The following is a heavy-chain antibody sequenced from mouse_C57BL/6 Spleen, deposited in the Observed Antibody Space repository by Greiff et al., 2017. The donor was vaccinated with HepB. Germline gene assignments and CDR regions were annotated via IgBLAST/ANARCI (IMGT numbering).Heavy chain of an antibody. V-gene: IGHV5-4*01. CDR1: GFTFSSYA. D-gene: IGHD2-4*01. J-gene: IGHJ2*01. CDR2: ISDGGSYT. CDR3: AREDDYDVGYFDY. Sequence: EVQLVESGGGLVKPGGSLKLSCAASGFTFSSYAMSWVRQTPEKRLEWVATISDGGSYTYYPDNVKGRFTISRDNAKNNLYLQMSHLKSEDTAMYYCAREDDYDVGYFDYWGQGTTLTVSS.